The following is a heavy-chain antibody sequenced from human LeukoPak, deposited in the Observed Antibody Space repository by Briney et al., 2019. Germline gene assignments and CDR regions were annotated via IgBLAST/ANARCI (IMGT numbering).Heavy chain of an antibody. CDR3: AREDHSKHEY. V-gene: IGHV3-7*01. D-gene: IGHD4-11*01. CDR1: GFTFSNYW. CDR2: IKQDGSDK. Sequence: GGSLRLSCAASGFTFSNYWMSRVRQAPGKGLEWVANIKQDGSDKFYVDSVKGRFTISKDNAKNSLYLQTNNLRSEDTGVYYCAREDHSKHEYWGRGTLVTVSS. J-gene: IGHJ4*02.